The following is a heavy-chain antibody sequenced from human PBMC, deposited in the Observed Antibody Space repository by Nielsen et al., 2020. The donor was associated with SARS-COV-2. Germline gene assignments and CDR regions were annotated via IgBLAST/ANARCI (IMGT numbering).Heavy chain of an antibody. CDR1: GYTFTGYY. J-gene: IGHJ6*02. V-gene: IGHV1-2*02. CDR2: INPNSGGT. D-gene: IGHD3-22*01. CDR3: ASVRITMIEGRRYYYGMDV. Sequence: ASVKVSCKDSGYTFTGYYMHWVRQAPGQGLEWMGWINPNSGGTNYAQKFQGRVTMTRDTSISTAYMELSRLRSDDTAVYYCASVRITMIEGRRYYYGMDVWGQGTTVTVSS.